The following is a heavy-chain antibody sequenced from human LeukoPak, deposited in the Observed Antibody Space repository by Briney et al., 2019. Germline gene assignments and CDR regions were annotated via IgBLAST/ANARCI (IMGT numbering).Heavy chain of an antibody. CDR2: IYTSGSS. J-gene: IGHJ6*03. CDR1: GGSINSYS. Sequence: SETLSLTCSVSGGSINSYSWNWIRQPAGKGLEWIGHIYTSGSSNYNPSLKSRVTMSVDTSKNQFSLKLSSVTAADTAVYYCARVEYSSSSGYYFYMDVWGKGTTVTVSS. D-gene: IGHD6-6*01. V-gene: IGHV4-4*07. CDR3: ARVEYSSSSGYYFYMDV.